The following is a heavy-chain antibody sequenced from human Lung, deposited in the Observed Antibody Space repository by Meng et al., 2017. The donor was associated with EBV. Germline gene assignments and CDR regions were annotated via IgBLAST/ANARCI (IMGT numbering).Heavy chain of an antibody. CDR2: IYYSGIT. CDR1: GASISSAYNY. V-gene: IGHV4-30-4*08. CDR3: ALYSGNHQFDY. J-gene: IGHJ4*02. Sequence: VQLQESGPRLVEPSQTLSLICTVSGASISSAYNYWTWIRQRPGRGLEWIGYIYYSGITYYNPSLQSRLTISVDTSKIQFSLRLTSVTAADTAVYYCALYSGNHQFDYWGQGTLVTVSS. D-gene: IGHD1-26*01.